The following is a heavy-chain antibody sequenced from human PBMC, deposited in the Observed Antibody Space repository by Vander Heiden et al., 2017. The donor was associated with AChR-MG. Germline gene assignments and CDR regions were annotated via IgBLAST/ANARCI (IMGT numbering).Heavy chain of an antibody. V-gene: IGHV1-24*01. CDR1: GYTLTELS. CDR3: ATPSYSGSYYRYGSRGNWFDP. Sequence: QVQLVQSGAEVKKPGASVKVSCKVSGYTLTELSMHWVRQAPGKGLEWMGGFDPEDGETIYAQKFQGRVTMTEDTSTDTAYMELSSLRSEDTAVYYCATPSYSGSYYRYGSRGNWFDPWGQGTLVTVSS. J-gene: IGHJ5*02. D-gene: IGHD1-26*01. CDR2: FDPEDGET.